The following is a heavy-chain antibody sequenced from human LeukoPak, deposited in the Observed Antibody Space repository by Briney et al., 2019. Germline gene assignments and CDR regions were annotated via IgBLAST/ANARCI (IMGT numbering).Heavy chain of an antibody. D-gene: IGHD2-15*01. CDR1: GFTLSSYS. J-gene: IGHJ3*02. CDR2: ISSLGNPI. Sequence: SGGSLRLSCAVSGFTLSSYSMTWVRQAPGKALEWVSYISSLGNPIYYADSVKGRFTISRDNSKNTLYLQMNSLRAEDTAVYYCAKGKGYCSGGSCPKSHDAFDIWGQGTMVTVSS. V-gene: IGHV3-48*01. CDR3: AKGKGYCSGGSCPKSHDAFDI.